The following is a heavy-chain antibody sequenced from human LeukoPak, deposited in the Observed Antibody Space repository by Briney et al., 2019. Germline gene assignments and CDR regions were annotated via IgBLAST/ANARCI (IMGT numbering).Heavy chain of an antibody. CDR2: IYSGGST. J-gene: IGHJ6*02. V-gene: IGHV3-66*01. D-gene: IGHD3-22*01. CDR1: GFTVSSNY. Sequence: GGSLRLSCAASGFTVSSNYMSWVRQAPGKGLEWVSVIYSGGSTYYADSVKGRFTISRDNSKNTLYLQMNSLRAEDTAVYYCASPSPPPYYYGSSGYGLMDVWGQGTTVTVSS. CDR3: ASPSPPPYYYGSSGYGLMDV.